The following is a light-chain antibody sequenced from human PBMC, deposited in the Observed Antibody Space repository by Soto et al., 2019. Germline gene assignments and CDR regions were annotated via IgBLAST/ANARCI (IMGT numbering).Light chain of an antibody. J-gene: IGKJ4*01. CDR2: DAS. CDR3: QQYGSSPPLT. Sequence: EIVLTQSPATLSLSPGERATLSCRASQSVSFYLAWYQQKPGQAPRLLIYDASNRATGIPARFSGSGSGTDFTLTISRLEPEDFAVYYCQQYGSSPPLTFGGGTKVDIK. CDR1: QSVSFY. V-gene: IGKV3-20*01.